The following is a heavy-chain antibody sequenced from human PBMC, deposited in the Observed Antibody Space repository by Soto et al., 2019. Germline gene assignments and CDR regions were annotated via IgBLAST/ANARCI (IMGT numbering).Heavy chain of an antibody. D-gene: IGHD4-4*01. CDR3: ARDLDSNYPYYYDGMDV. CDR2: IIPIFGTV. J-gene: IGHJ6*02. Sequence: QVQLVQSGAEVKKPGSSVKGSCKASGGTFSSYAISWVRQAPGQGLEWMVGIIPIFGTVHYAQKLQGRVTITADESTSTAHMELSSLRSEDTAVYYCARDLDSNYPYYYDGMDVWGQGTTVTVSS. CDR1: GGTFSSYA. V-gene: IGHV1-69*01.